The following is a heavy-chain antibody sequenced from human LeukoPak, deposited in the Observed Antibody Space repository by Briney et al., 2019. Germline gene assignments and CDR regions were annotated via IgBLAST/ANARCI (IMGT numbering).Heavy chain of an antibody. CDR2: IKQDGSEK. CDR1: GFTFSSYW. J-gene: IGHJ4*02. Sequence: PGGSLRLSCVASGFTFSSYWMNWVRQAPGKGLEWVANIKQDGSEKYYVDSVKGRFTISRDNAKNSLYLQTNSLRAEDTAIYYCVGGSGYWGQGTLVTVSS. V-gene: IGHV3-7*01. CDR3: VGGSGY. D-gene: IGHD5-12*01.